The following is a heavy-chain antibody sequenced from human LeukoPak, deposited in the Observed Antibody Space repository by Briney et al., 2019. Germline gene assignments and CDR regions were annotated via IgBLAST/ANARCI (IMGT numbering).Heavy chain of an antibody. V-gene: IGHV4-59*01. CDR2: IYYSGST. CDR3: ARTYGSSGLGYFDL. CDR1: GGYISSYY. J-gene: IGHJ2*01. Sequence: PSETLSLPCTVSGGYISSYYWSWIRQPPGKGLEWIGYIYYSGSTNYSPSLKSRLTISVDTSKNQFSLKLSSVTAADTAVYYCARTYGSSGLGYFDLWGRGTLVTVSS. D-gene: IGHD6-13*01.